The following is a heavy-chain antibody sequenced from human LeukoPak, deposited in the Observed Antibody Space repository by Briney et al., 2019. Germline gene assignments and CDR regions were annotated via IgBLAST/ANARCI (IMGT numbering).Heavy chain of an antibody. Sequence: SVKVSCKASGGTFSSYAISWVRQAPGQGLEWRGRIIPIFGTANYAQKFQGRVTITTDESTSTAYMELSSLRSEDTAVYYCASRRTHDSSGYTSEDAFSIWGQGTMVTVSS. CDR2: IIPIFGTA. CDR3: ASRRTHDSSGYTSEDAFSI. D-gene: IGHD3-22*01. V-gene: IGHV1-69*05. CDR1: GGTFSSYA. J-gene: IGHJ3*02.